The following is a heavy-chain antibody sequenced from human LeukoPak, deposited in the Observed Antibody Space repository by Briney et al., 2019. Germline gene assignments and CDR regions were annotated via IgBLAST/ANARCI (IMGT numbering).Heavy chain of an antibody. CDR2: ISAYNGNT. D-gene: IGHD5-18*01. J-gene: IGHJ4*02. V-gene: IGHV1-18*01. CDR3: ARDRMRRSSYGCFDF. Sequence: GASVKVSCKASGYTFTSYGISWVRQAPGQRLEWMGWISAYNGNTNYAQKLQVRVTMTTDTSTSTAYMELRSLRSDDTAVYYCARDRMRRSSYGCFDFWGQGTLVTVSS. CDR1: GYTFTSYG.